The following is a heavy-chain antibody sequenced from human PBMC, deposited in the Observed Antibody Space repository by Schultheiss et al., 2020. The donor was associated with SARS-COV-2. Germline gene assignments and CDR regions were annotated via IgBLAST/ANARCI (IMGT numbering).Heavy chain of an antibody. Sequence: GGSLRLSCAASGFTFSSYAMHWVRQAPGKGLEWVAVISYDGSNKYYADSVKGRFTISRDNSKNTLYLQMNSLRAEDTAVYYCASDDYGAPWGQGTLVTVSS. D-gene: IGHD4-17*01. CDR2: ISYDGSNK. CDR3: ASDDYGAP. CDR1: GFTFSSYA. V-gene: IGHV3-30-3*01. J-gene: IGHJ5*02.